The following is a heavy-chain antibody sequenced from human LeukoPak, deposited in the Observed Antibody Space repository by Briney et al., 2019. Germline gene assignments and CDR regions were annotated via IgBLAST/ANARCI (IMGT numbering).Heavy chain of an antibody. V-gene: IGHV3-21*01. CDR2: ISSSSSYI. CDR1: GFSFSSYS. CDR3: ATAGGSSSWLSFFDP. Sequence: GGSLRHSRAASGFSFSSYSLNWVRQAPGKGLEWVSSISSSSSYIYYADSVKGRFTISRDNAKNSLYLQMNSLRAEDTAVYYCATAGGSSSWLSFFDPWGQGTLVTVSS. J-gene: IGHJ5*02. D-gene: IGHD6-13*01.